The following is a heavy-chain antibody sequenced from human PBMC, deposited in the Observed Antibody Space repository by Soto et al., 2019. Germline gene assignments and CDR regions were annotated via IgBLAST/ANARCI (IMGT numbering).Heavy chain of an antibody. CDR2: IIPILGIA. V-gene: IGHV1-69*02. J-gene: IGHJ4*02. Sequence: GASVRVSCKAPGGTFSSYTISWVRQAPGQGLEWMGRIIPILGIANYAQKFKGRVTITADKSTSTAYMELSSLRSEDTAVYHCARVTGTTGRGQGTLVTVPS. D-gene: IGHD1-1*01. CDR1: GGTFSSYT. CDR3: ARVTGTTG.